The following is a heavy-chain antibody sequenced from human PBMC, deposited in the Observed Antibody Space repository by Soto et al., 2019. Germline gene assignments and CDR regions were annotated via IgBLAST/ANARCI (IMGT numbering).Heavy chain of an antibody. CDR1: GYTFTSYY. CDR3: AKPSDSSGWYAVFDY. V-gene: IGHV1-46*01. Sequence: ASVKVSCKASGYTFTSYYMHWVRQAPGQGLEWMGIINPSGGSTSYAQKFQGRVTMTRDTSTSTVYMELNSLRSEDTAVYYCAKPSDSSGWYAVFDYWGQGTLVTVSS. D-gene: IGHD6-19*01. CDR2: INPSGGST. J-gene: IGHJ4*02.